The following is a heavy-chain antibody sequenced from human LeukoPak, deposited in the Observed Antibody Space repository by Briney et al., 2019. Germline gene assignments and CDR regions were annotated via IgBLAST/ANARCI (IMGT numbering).Heavy chain of an antibody. CDR3: ARARSDEFWSGHFVAFDI. Sequence: PGGSLRLSCAASGFTVSSNYMSWVRQAPGKGLEWVSVIYSGGSTYYADSVKGRLTISRDNSKNTVNLQMNSLRAEDTAVYYCARARSDEFWSGHFVAFDIWGQGTMVTVSS. D-gene: IGHD3-3*01. CDR1: GFTVSSNY. CDR2: IYSGGST. V-gene: IGHV3-66*01. J-gene: IGHJ3*02.